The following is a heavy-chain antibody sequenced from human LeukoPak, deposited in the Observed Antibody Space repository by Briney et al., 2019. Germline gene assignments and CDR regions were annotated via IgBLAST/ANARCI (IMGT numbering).Heavy chain of an antibody. CDR1: GYRVTSYW. V-gene: IGHV5-51*01. Sequence: GESLKISCMGSGYRVTSYWVGWVRQMPAKGLEWMGVIYPGDSVTRYSPSFPGQVTLSADKCISTAYLHWSRPKASDTAMYYSAICYDFWSGYPNWFEPWGQGNPVTVSS. CDR2: IYPGDSVT. D-gene: IGHD3-3*01. J-gene: IGHJ5*02. CDR3: AICYDFWSGYPNWFEP.